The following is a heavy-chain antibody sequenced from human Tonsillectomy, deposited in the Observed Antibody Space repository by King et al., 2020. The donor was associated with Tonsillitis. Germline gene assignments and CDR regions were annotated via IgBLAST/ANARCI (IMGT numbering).Heavy chain of an antibody. J-gene: IGHJ3*02. Sequence: VTLKESGPTLVKPTQTLTLTCTFSGFSLTTRGMRVSWIRQPPGKALEWLAYIDWEDDKSYSTSLKTRLTISKDTSKNQVVLTVSNMDPVDTATYYCARISSSAYDSSGHDAFDIWGQGTMVTVSS. D-gene: IGHD3-22*01. CDR1: GFSLTTRGMR. V-gene: IGHV2-70*04. CDR2: IDWEDDK. CDR3: ARISSSAYDSSGHDAFDI.